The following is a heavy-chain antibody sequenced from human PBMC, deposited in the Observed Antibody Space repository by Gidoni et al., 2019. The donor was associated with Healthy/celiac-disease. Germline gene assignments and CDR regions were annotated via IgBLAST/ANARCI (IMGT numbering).Heavy chain of an antibody. CDR1: GYTFTSYY. V-gene: IGHV1-46*01. D-gene: IGHD3-22*01. CDR3: AREQGGVVITTRYYYYGMDV. J-gene: IGHJ6*02. Sequence: QVQLVQSGAEVKKPGASVKVSCKASGYTFTSYYMHWVRQAPGQGLEWMGIINPSGGSTSYEQKFQGRVTMTRDTSTSTVYMELSSLRSEDTAVYYGAREQGGVVITTRYYYYGMDVWGQGTTVTVSS. CDR2: INPSGGST.